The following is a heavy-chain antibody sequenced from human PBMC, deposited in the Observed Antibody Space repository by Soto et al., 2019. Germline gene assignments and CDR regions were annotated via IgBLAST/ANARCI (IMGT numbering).Heavy chain of an antibody. Sequence: QVQLVESGGGVVQPGKSLRLSCEASGFMFRSYGMHWVRQAPGKGLEWVAVISHDGSDKDYADSVKGRFTISRDNSKKTLYLETSGLRTEDPAVYYCAQDIGPYYGSGSYYYWGQGTLVTVSS. V-gene: IGHV3-30*18. CDR2: ISHDGSDK. CDR1: GFMFRSYG. D-gene: IGHD3-10*01. CDR3: AQDIGPYYGSGSYYY. J-gene: IGHJ4*02.